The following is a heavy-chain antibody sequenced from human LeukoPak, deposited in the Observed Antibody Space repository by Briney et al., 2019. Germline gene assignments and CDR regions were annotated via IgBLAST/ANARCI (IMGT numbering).Heavy chain of an antibody. CDR3: AREIGARGVDY. D-gene: IGHD1-26*01. CDR1: GGSISSYY. V-gene: IGHV4-59*01. Sequence: TLSLTCTVSGGSISSYYWSWIRQPPGKGLEWIGYIYYSGGTNYNPSLKSRVTISVDTSKNQFSLKLSSVTAADTAVYYCAREIGARGVDYWGQGTLVTVSS. J-gene: IGHJ4*02. CDR2: IYYSGGT.